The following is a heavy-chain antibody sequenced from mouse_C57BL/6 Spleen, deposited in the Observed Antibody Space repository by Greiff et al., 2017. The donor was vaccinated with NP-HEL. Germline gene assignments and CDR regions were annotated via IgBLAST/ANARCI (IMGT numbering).Heavy chain of an antibody. J-gene: IGHJ4*01. Sequence: QVQLQQSGAELARPGASVKLSCKASGYTFTSYGISWVKQRTGQGLEWIGEIYPRSGNTYYNEKFKGKATLTADKSSSTAYMELRSLTSEDSAVYFCAREGVDYYGSSYDYYAMDYWGQGTSVTVSS. CDR2: IYPRSGNT. CDR3: AREGVDYYGSSYDYYAMDY. V-gene: IGHV1-81*01. CDR1: GYTFTSYG. D-gene: IGHD1-1*01.